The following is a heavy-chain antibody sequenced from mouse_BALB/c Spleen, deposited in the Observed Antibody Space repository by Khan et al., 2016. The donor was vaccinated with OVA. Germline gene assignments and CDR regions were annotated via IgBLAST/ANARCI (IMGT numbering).Heavy chain of an antibody. V-gene: IGHV3-8*02. CDR1: GDSITSGY. J-gene: IGHJ3*01. CDR3: ARSTDRYAFVY. Sequence: EVQLQESGPSLVKPSQTLSLTCSVTGDSITSGYWNWIRKFPGNKLAYMGYIIYTGYTYYNPSLKSRISITRHTSTNQYYLQLSSVTDEDTATYYCARSTDRYAFVYWGQGTLVTVSA. CDR2: IIYTGYT.